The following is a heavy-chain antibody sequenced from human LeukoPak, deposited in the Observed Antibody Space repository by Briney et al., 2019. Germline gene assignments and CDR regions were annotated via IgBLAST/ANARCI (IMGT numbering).Heavy chain of an antibody. V-gene: IGHV4-34*01. CDR1: GGSFSGYY. CDR2: INHSGST. D-gene: IGHD3-22*01. J-gene: IGHJ5*02. CDR3: ARKLYYYETSPAGWFDP. Sequence: PSETLSLTCAVYGGSFSGYYWSWIRQPPGKGLEWIGEINHSGSTNYNPSLKSRVTISVDTSKNQFSLKLSSVTAADTAVYYCARKLYYYETSPAGWFDPWGQGTLVSVSS.